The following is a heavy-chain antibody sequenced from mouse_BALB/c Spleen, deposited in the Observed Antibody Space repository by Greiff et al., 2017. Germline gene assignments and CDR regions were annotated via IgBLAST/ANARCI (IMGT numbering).Heavy chain of an antibody. CDR1: GFTFSSYG. CDR2: INSNGGST. J-gene: IGHJ4*01. CDR3: ARDVYYRYEEGYAMDY. V-gene: IGHV5-6-3*01. D-gene: IGHD2-14*01. Sequence: EVQGVESGGGLVQPGGSLKLSCAASGFTFSSYGMSWVRQTPDKRLELVATINSNGGSTYYPDSVKGRFTISRDNAKNTLYLQMSSLKSEDTAMYYCARDVYYRYEEGYAMDYWGQGTSVTVSS.